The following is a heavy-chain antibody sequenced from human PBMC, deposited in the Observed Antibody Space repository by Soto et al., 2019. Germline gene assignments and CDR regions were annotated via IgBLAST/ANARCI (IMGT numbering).Heavy chain of an antibody. Sequence: QVQLVQSGAEVKKPGSSVKVSCKASGGTFSSYTISWVRQAPGQGLEWMGRIIPILGIANYAQKFQGRVTITADKSTSTAYMELSSLRSEDTAVYYCVTAYMVGREDYWGQGTLVTVSS. D-gene: IGHD1-26*01. CDR3: VTAYMVGREDY. V-gene: IGHV1-69*02. J-gene: IGHJ4*02. CDR1: GGTFSSYT. CDR2: IIPILGIA.